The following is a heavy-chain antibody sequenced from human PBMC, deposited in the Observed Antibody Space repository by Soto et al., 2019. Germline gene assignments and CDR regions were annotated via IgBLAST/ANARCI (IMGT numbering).Heavy chain of an antibody. CDR3: ARETENYFDSTAYYPYLDY. CDR1: GGSISSYY. J-gene: IGHJ4*02. D-gene: IGHD3-22*01. V-gene: IGHV3-7*03. CDR2: IKQDASEK. Sequence: ETLSLTCTVSGGSISSYYWSWIRQPAGKGLEVVANIKQDASEKYYVDSVKGRFTISRDNAKNSLSLQMTNLGAEDTAVYYCARETENYFDSTAYYPYLDYWGPGTLVTVSS.